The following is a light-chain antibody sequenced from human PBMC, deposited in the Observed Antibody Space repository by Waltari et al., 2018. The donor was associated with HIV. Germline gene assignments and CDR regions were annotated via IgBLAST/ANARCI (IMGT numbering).Light chain of an antibody. Sequence: SYVLTQPPSVSVAPRKTARITCGGASIGRKSVHWDQQKPGQAPVLVIYYNRDRPSGIPERLSGFTSGNSATLTISRVEAGDEADYYCQVWDSTSDQVVFGGGTKLTVL. J-gene: IGLJ2*01. CDR3: QVWDSTSDQVV. V-gene: IGLV3-21*04. CDR2: YNR. CDR1: SIGRKS.